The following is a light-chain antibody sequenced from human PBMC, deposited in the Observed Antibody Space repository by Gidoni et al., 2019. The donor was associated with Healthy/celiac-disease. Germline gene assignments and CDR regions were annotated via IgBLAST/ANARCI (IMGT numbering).Light chain of an antibody. V-gene: IGKV4-1*01. J-gene: IGKJ1*01. CDR1: QSVLYSSNNKNY. Sequence: DIVMTQSPDSLAVSLGERATINCQSSQSVLYSSNNKNYLAWYQQKPGQPPKLLLYWASTRESGVPDRFSGSGSGTDFTLTISSLQAEDVAVYYCQQYYSTPQTFGQXTKVEIK. CDR2: WAS. CDR3: QQYYSTPQT.